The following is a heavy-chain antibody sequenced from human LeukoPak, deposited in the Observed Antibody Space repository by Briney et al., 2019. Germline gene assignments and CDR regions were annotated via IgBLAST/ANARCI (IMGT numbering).Heavy chain of an antibody. D-gene: IGHD2-2*01. CDR3: AKDGGYCSSTSCYVYFDY. J-gene: IGHJ4*02. CDR1: GFTFSSYA. CDR2: ISGSGGST. V-gene: IGHV3-23*01. Sequence: GGSLRLSCAASGFTFSSYAMSWVRQAPGKGLEWVSAISGSGGSTYYADSVKGRFTISRDNSKNTLYLQMSSLRAEDTAVYYCAKDGGYCSSTSCYVYFDYWGQGTLVTVSS.